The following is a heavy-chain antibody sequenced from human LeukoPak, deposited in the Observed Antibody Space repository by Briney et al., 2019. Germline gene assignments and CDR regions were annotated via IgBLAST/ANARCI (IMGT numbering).Heavy chain of an antibody. CDR1: GFIFSTYN. CDR2: ITSSSSYV. V-gene: IGHV3-21*01. J-gene: IGHJ3*02. D-gene: IGHD6-25*01. CDR3: ARDGGQNSDAFDI. Sequence: GGSLRLSCAAPGFIFSTYNMNWVRQAPGKRLEWVSSITSSSSYVFYADSVKGRFTISRDNAKNSLYLQMNSLRAEDTAVYYCARDGGQNSDAFDIWGQGTMVTVSS.